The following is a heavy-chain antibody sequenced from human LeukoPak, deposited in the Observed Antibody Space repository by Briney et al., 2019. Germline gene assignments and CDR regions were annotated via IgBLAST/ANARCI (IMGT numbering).Heavy chain of an antibody. CDR1: GFTFSSYS. J-gene: IGHJ6*02. CDR3: ARDPYCSSTSCLYYGMDV. CDR2: ISSSSSTI. D-gene: IGHD2-2*01. Sequence: GGSLRLSCAASGFTFSSYSMNWVRQAPGKGLEWVSYISSSSSTIYYADSVKGRFTISRDNAKNSLYLQMNSLRDEDTAVYYCARDPYCSSTSCLYYGMDVWGQGTTATVSS. V-gene: IGHV3-48*02.